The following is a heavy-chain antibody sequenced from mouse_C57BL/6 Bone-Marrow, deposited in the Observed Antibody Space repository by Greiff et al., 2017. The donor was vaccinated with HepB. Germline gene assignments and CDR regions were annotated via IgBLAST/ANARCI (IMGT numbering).Heavy chain of an antibody. CDR2: IYPRSGNN. CDR3: ARRGSYYGSILAY. CDR1: GYTFTSYG. V-gene: IGHV1-81*01. D-gene: IGHD1-1*01. J-gene: IGHJ3*01. Sequence: VKVVESGAELARPGASVKLSCKASGYTFTSYGISWVKQRTGQGLEWIGEIYPRSGNNYYNEKFKGKATLTADKSSSTAYMELRSLTSEDSAVYFVARRGSYYGSILAYWGQGTLVTVSA.